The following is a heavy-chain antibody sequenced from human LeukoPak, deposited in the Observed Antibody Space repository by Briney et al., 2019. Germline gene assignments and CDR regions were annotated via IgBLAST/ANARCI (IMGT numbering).Heavy chain of an antibody. Sequence: GGSLRLSCAASGFTFSSYSMNWVRQAPGKGLEWVSAISGSGGSTYYADSVKGRFTISRDNSKNTLYLQMNSLRAEDTAVYYCAKVRVPAAKLYYFDYWGQGTLVTVSS. V-gene: IGHV3-23*01. CDR3: AKVRVPAAKLYYFDY. J-gene: IGHJ4*02. CDR1: GFTFSSYS. D-gene: IGHD2-2*01. CDR2: ISGSGGST.